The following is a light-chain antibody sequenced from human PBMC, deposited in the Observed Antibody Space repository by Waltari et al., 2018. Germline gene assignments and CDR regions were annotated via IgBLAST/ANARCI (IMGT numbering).Light chain of an antibody. V-gene: IGKV3-20*01. Sequence: EIVLTQSPGTLSLSPGERPTLSCRASQSVISSYLAWYQQKPGQAPRLLIYGASSRATGIPARFSGSGSGTDFTLTINGLEPEDFAVYYCQQYGSSRYTFGQGTKLEIK. CDR1: QSVISSY. CDR3: QQYGSSRYT. CDR2: GAS. J-gene: IGKJ2*01.